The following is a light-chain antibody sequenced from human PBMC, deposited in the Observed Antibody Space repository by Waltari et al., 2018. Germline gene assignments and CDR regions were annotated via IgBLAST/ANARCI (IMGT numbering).Light chain of an antibody. V-gene: IGKV1-39*01. J-gene: IGKJ4*01. Sequence: DIQMTQSLSSLSASVGDRVTIICRASQTINSYLSWYQQKPGKAPKLLIYGASSLQSGVPSRFSGGGSGTDFTLTISSMQPEDFATYYCQQSHSSPLTVGGGTKVEIK. CDR1: QTINSY. CDR2: GAS. CDR3: QQSHSSPLT.